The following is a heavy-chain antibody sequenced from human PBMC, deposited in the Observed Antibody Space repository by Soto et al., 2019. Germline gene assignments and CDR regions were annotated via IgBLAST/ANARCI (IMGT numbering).Heavy chain of an antibody. V-gene: IGHV3-23*01. D-gene: IGHD3-22*01. J-gene: IGHJ5*02. CDR3: AKDGVSRSGYYYAWHWFDP. CDR2: ISGSGGST. Sequence: PGGSLRLSCAASGFTFSSYAMSWVRQAPGKGLEWVSAISGSGGSTYYADSVKSRFTISRDNSKNTLYLQMKSLRAEDTAVYYCAKDGVSRSGYYYAWHWFDPWGQGTLVTVSS. CDR1: GFTFSSYA.